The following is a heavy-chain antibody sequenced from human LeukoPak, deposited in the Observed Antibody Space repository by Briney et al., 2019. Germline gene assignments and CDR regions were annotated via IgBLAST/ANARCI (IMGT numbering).Heavy chain of an antibody. CDR3: ARAPPPFWSGSGYYFDY. J-gene: IGHJ4*02. V-gene: IGHV1-69*13. CDR2: IIPIFGTA. Sequence: SVKVSCKASGYTFTSYGISWVRQAPGQGLEWMGGIIPIFGTANYAQKFQGRVTITADESTSTAYMELSSLRSEDTAVYYCARAPPPFWSGSGYYFDYWGQGTLVTVSS. CDR1: GYTFTSYG. D-gene: IGHD3-3*01.